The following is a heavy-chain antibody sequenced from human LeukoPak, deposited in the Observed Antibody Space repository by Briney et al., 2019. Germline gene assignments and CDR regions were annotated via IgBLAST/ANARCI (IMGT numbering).Heavy chain of an antibody. Sequence: GGSLRLSCAASGFTFSTHAMSWDRQAPGKGLEWVSAISGSGGSTYYADSVKGRFTISRDNSKNTLYLQMNSLRAEDTAVYYCAKSPYSGSYFSGYYFYGMDVWGQGTTVTVSS. D-gene: IGHD1-26*01. CDR3: AKSPYSGSYFSGYYFYGMDV. J-gene: IGHJ6*02. CDR2: ISGSGGST. V-gene: IGHV3-23*01. CDR1: GFTFSTHA.